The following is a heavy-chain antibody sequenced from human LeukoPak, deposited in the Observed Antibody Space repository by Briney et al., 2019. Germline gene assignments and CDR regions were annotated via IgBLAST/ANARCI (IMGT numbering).Heavy chain of an antibody. J-gene: IGHJ4*02. CDR1: GFTFYNYW. D-gene: IGHD5-12*01. Sequence: GGSLRLSCAASGFTFYNYWMHWVRQAPGEGLLWVSRIDFDGTITNYADSVKGRFTISRDNAKNSLYLQMNSLRAEDTAVYYCARGRGYSGYDSGYFDYWGQGTLVTVSS. CDR2: IDFDGTIT. V-gene: IGHV3-74*01. CDR3: ARGRGYSGYDSGYFDY.